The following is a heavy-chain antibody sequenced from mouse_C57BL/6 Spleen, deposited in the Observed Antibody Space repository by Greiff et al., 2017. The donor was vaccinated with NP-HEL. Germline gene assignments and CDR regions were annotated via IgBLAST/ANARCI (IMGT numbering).Heavy chain of an antibody. Sequence: VQLQQPGAELVKPGASVKLSCKASGYTFTSYWMQWVKQRPGQGLEWIGEIDPSDSYTNYNQKFKGKATLTVDTSSSTAYMQLSSLTSEDSAVYYSARWRSDYFDYWGQGTTLTVSS. CDR1: GYTFTSYW. V-gene: IGHV1-50*01. CDR3: ARWRSDYFDY. CDR2: IDPSDSYT. J-gene: IGHJ2*01.